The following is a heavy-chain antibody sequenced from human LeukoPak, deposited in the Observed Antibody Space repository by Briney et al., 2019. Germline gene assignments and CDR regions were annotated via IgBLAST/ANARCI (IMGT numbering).Heavy chain of an antibody. D-gene: IGHD1-26*01. Sequence: GGPLRLSCAASGFTFSSYAMSWVRQAPGKGLEWVSYISSSSSTIYYADSVKGRFTISRDNAKNSLYLQMNSLRAEDTAVYYCASWGPSGSYYIDWFDPWGQGTLVTVSS. CDR1: GFTFSSYA. J-gene: IGHJ5*02. CDR2: ISSSSSTI. CDR3: ASWGPSGSYYIDWFDP. V-gene: IGHV3-48*01.